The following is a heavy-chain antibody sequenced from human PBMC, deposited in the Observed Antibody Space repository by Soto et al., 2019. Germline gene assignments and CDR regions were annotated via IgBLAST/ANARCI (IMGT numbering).Heavy chain of an antibody. CDR2: ISYDGSNQ. CDR1: GFAFCTYG. CDR3: AKDSKPYYDILTGFYF. Sequence: GGSLILFCAVSGFAFCTYGIHLVRQAPGKGLEWVSGISYDGSNQYFADSVKGRFTISSDKSSDNLSPQMSSLTTDDTALYYCAKDSKPYYDILTGFYFWGQGTQVTVSS. J-gene: IGHJ4*02. D-gene: IGHD3-9*01. V-gene: IGHV3-30*18.